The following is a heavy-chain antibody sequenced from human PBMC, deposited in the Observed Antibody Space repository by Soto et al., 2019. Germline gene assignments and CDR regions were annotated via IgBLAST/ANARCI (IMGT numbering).Heavy chain of an antibody. D-gene: IGHD5-18*01. CDR1: GGSISSYY. CDR3: ERAKLDTPMVHYYYYGMEV. CDR2: IYYSGST. Sequence: PSETLSLTCTVSGGSISSYYWSWIRQPPGKGLEWIGYIYYSGSTNYNPSLKSRVTISVDTSKNQFSLKLSSVTAADTAVYYCERAKLDTPMVHYYYYGMEVWGQGTTVTVS. J-gene: IGHJ6*02. V-gene: IGHV4-59*01.